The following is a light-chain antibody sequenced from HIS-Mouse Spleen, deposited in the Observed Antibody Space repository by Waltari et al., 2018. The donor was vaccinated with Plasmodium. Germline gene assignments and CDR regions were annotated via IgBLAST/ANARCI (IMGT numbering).Light chain of an antibody. V-gene: IGKV1-33*01. Sequence: DLQMTQSPSSLSASVGDRVTITCQASQDISNYLNWYQQNPGKAPKLLIYDASNLETGVPSRFSGSGSGTDFTFTISSLQPEDIATYYCQQYDNLPPLFTFGPGTKVDIK. CDR1: QDISNY. CDR2: DAS. J-gene: IGKJ3*01. CDR3: QQYDNLPPLFT.